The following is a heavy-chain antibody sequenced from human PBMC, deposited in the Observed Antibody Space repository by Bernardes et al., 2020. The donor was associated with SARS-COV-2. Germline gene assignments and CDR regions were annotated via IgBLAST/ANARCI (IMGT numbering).Heavy chain of an antibody. CDR2: IYLSGYT. D-gene: IGHD3-10*01. CDR3: ARDAPEMIRGVRRHYFAMDL. Sequence: GSLRLSCAASGFTVNTNYINWVRQAPGKGLEWVSVIYLSGYTYYADSVKGRFTIPRHNAENTVYLQMNSLTPEDTAVYYCARDAPEMIRGVRRHYFAMDLWGQGTTVTVSS. CDR1: GFTVNTNY. J-gene: IGHJ6*02. V-gene: IGHV3-53*04.